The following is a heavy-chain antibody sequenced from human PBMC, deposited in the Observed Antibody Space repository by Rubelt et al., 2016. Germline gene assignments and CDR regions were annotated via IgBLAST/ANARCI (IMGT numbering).Heavy chain of an antibody. Sequence: QVQLVQSGAEVKKPGASVKVSCKASGYTFTGYYMHWVRQAPGQGLEWMGRIIPILGIANYAQKFQGRVTITADKSTSTAYMELSSLRSEDTAVYYCARDVGGNSVLYYFDYWGQGTLVTVSS. D-gene: IGHD4-23*01. CDR1: GYTFTGYY. CDR2: IIPILGIA. J-gene: IGHJ4*02. V-gene: IGHV1-69*09. CDR3: ARDVGGNSVLYYFDY.